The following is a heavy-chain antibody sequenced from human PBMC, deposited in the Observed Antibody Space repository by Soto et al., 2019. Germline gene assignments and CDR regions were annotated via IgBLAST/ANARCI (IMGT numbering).Heavy chain of an antibody. CDR2: IGGSGGST. J-gene: IGHJ5*02. CDR3: AKDFSGVVPYRMDWFDP. Sequence: VGSLRLSCAASGFTFSSYAMSWVRQAPGKGLEWVSAIGGSGGSTYYADSVKGRFTISRDNSKNTLYLQMNSLRAEDTAVYYCAKDFSGVVPYRMDWFDPWGQGTLVTVSS. CDR1: GFTFSSYA. V-gene: IGHV3-23*01. D-gene: IGHD2-2*01.